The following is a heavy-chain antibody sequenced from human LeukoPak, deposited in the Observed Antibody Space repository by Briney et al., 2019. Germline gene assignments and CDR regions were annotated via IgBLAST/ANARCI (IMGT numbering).Heavy chain of an antibody. D-gene: IGHD1-26*01. J-gene: IGHJ4*02. CDR3: ASLSGSYQRVDY. Sequence: GGSLRLSCAASGFTFSSYSMNWVRQAPGKGLEWVSSISSSSYIYYADSVKGRFTIARDNAKNSLYLQMNSLRAEDTAVYYCASLSGSYQRVDYWGQGTLVTVSS. CDR1: GFTFSSYS. V-gene: IGHV3-21*01. CDR2: ISSSSYI.